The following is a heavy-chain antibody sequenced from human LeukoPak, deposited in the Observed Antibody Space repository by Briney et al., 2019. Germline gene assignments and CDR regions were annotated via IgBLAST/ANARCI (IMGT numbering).Heavy chain of an antibody. Sequence: PGGSLRLSCAASGFTFSSYSMNWVRQAPGKGLEWVSSISSSSSYIYYADSVKGRFTISRDNAKNSLYLQMNSLRAEDTAVYYCARDQDVRIVVVTAIDYWGQGTLVTVSS. V-gene: IGHV3-21*01. J-gene: IGHJ4*02. CDR2: ISSSSSYI. D-gene: IGHD2-21*02. CDR1: GFTFSSYS. CDR3: ARDQDVRIVVVTAIDY.